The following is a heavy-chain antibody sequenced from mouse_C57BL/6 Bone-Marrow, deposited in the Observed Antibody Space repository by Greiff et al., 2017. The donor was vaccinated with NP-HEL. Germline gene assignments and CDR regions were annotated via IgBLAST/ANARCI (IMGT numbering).Heavy chain of an antibody. J-gene: IGHJ4*01. D-gene: IGHD3-1*01. V-gene: IGHV3-6*01. CDR1: GYSITSGYY. Sequence: EVKLQESGPGLVKPSQSLSLTCSVTGYSITSGYYWNWIRQFPGNKLEWMGYISYDGSNNYNPSLKNRISITRDTSKNQFFLKLNSVTTEDTATYYCASRGYGGAMDYWGQGTSVTVSS. CDR2: ISYDGSN. CDR3: ASRGYGGAMDY.